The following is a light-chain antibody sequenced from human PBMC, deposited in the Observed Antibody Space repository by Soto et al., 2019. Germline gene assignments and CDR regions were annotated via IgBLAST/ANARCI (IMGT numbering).Light chain of an antibody. CDR3: QQYNHSPPT. CDR2: GAT. CDR1: QGIKNE. V-gene: IGKV1-17*01. Sequence: IQMTQSPSSLSASVGDRVTITCRASQGIKNELGWYQQKSGLAPKRHIFGATTLQSGVPSRFSGSGSGTDFSLIISSLQPEDFATYYCQQYNHSPPTFGQGTKVDIK. J-gene: IGKJ1*01.